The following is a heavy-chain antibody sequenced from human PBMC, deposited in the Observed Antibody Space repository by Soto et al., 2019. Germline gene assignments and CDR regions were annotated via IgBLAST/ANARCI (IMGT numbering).Heavy chain of an antibody. CDR1: GFIFDDYA. CDR3: AKDMFSSSSAATFDY. CDR2: ISWQSGSI. J-gene: IGHJ4*02. V-gene: IGHV3-9*01. Sequence: EVQLVESRGGLAQPGRSLRLSCAASGFIFDDYAMHWVRQAPGKGLEWVSGISWQSGSIRYADSVKGRFTISRDNAKNSLYLQMNSLRVEDTALYYCAKDMFSSSSAATFDYWGQGILVTVSS. D-gene: IGHD6-6*01.